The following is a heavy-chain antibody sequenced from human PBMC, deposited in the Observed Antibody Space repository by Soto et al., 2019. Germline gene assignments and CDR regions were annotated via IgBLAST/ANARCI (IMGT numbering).Heavy chain of an antibody. CDR1: GYTFSRSG. D-gene: IGHD2-2*01. CDR3: ARSRSVPYDYYGLDV. V-gene: IGHV1-18*01. J-gene: IGHJ6*02. Sequence: VQLVQSGAEVKKPGASVKVSCKASGYTFSRSGISWVRQAPGQGLEWMGWISTYNGDTNYAQKVQGRVTMTTDTSTSTACRDLMSLRSYDTAVYYCARSRSVPYDYYGLDVWGQGTTVTVSS. CDR2: ISTYNGDT.